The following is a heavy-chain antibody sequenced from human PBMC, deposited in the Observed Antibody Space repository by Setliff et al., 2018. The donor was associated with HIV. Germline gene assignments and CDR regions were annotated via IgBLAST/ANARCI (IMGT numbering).Heavy chain of an antibody. Sequence: PSETLSLTCTVSGGSISSGNYHWSWIRQPAGKGLEWIGHIYTSGSTDYNPSLKSRVTISGDTSKNQFSLKLSSVTAADTAVYYCARGRTQWPNYNYFDPWGLGTLVTVSS. J-gene: IGHJ5*02. CDR3: ARGRTQWPNYNYFDP. V-gene: IGHV4-61*09. CDR2: IYTSGST. CDR1: GGSISSGNYH. D-gene: IGHD6-19*01.